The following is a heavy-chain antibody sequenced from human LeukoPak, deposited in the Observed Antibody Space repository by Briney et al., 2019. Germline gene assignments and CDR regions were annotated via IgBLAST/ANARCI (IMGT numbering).Heavy chain of an antibody. Sequence: GGSLRLSCAASGSSVSSNYMSWVRQAPGKGLEWVSFIYSGGSTYYPDSVKGRFTFSRDNSKNMLYLQMNSLRAEDTAVYYCAKESHYDSGAYYVDYWGQGTLVTVSS. CDR3: AKESHYDSGAYYVDY. D-gene: IGHD3-10*01. J-gene: IGHJ4*02. CDR2: IYSGGST. CDR1: GSSVSSNY. V-gene: IGHV3-53*01.